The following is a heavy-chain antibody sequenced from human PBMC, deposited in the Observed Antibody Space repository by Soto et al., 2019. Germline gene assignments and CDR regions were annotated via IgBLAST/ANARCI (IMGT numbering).Heavy chain of an antibody. V-gene: IGHV1-69*12. Sequence: QVQLVQSGAEVKKPGSSVKVSCKASGGTFSSYAISWVRQAPGQGLEWMGGIIPIFGTANYAQKFQGRVTITADDXRSRAXXELSSLRSEDTAVYYCARGAAYYYDSSGYPGYFQHWGQGTLVTVSS. CDR1: GGTFSSYA. CDR3: ARGAAYYYDSSGYPGYFQH. CDR2: IIPIFGTA. D-gene: IGHD3-22*01. J-gene: IGHJ1*01.